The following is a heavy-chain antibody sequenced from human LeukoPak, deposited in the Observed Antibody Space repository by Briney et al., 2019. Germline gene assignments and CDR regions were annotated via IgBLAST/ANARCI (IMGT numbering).Heavy chain of an antibody. V-gene: IGHV1-18*01. Sequence: ASVKVSCKASGYTFTSYGISWVRQAPGQGLEWMGWISADNGNTNYAQKLQGRVTMTTDTSTSTAYMELRSLRSDDTAVYYCARGAYCTNGVCYPSAEYFQHWGQGTLVTVSS. D-gene: IGHD2-8*01. CDR1: GYTFTSYG. CDR2: ISADNGNT. CDR3: ARGAYCTNGVCYPSAEYFQH. J-gene: IGHJ1*01.